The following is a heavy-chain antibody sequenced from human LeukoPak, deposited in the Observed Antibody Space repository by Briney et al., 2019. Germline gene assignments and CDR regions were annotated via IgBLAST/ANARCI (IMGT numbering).Heavy chain of an antibody. Sequence: GGSLRLSCAASGFTFRSYGMHWVRQAPGKGLEWVAVIWYDGSNKYYTDSVKGRFTISRDNSKNTLYLQMNSLRAEDTAVYYCARLTTGTIGDYWGQGTLVTVSS. CDR3: ARLTTGTIGDY. D-gene: IGHD1-1*01. V-gene: IGHV3-33*01. CDR1: GFTFRSYG. J-gene: IGHJ4*02. CDR2: IWYDGSNK.